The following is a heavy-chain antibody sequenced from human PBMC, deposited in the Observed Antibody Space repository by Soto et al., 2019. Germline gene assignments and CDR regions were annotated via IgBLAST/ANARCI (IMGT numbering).Heavy chain of an antibody. Sequence: QVQLQESGPGLVKPSETLSLTCTVSGGSVSSDYWSWIRQPPGKGLEWIGYIYYSGNTNYNPSLKSRATHSAXTSKNQLSLKLTSVTAADTAVYYCARDETIGMPHYWGQGTLVTVSS. D-gene: IGHD1-1*01. CDR2: IYYSGNT. CDR3: ARDETIGMPHY. J-gene: IGHJ4*02. CDR1: GGSVSSDY. V-gene: IGHV4-59*02.